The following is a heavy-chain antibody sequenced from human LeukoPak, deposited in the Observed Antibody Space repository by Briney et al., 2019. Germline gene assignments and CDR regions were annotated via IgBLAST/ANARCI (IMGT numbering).Heavy chain of an antibody. CDR3: AKDRPSASGSPGDY. D-gene: IGHD3-10*01. CDR2: VRYDGNNK. Sequence: GGSLRLSCAASGFTFSTYGMHWVRQSPCKGLDWVAFVRYDGNNKYYADSVKGRFTISRDNSKNTLSLQMNRLRPEDTAVYYSAKDRPSASGSPGDYWGQGTLVTVSS. V-gene: IGHV3-30*02. CDR1: GFTFSTYG. J-gene: IGHJ4*02.